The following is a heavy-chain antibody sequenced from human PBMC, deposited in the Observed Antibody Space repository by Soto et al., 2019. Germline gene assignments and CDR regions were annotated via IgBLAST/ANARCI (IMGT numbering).Heavy chain of an antibody. V-gene: IGHV3-74*01. CDR2: INSDGSTT. CDR3: ARGYSGTYRIDY. Sequence: VGSLRLSCAASGFTFSNYWMHWVRRAPGQGLVWVSRINSDGSTTTYSDSVKGRFTISRDNAKNTLYLQVNSLRAEDTAVYYCARGYSGTYRIDYWGQGTQVTVS. CDR1: GFTFSNYW. D-gene: IGHD1-26*01. J-gene: IGHJ4*02.